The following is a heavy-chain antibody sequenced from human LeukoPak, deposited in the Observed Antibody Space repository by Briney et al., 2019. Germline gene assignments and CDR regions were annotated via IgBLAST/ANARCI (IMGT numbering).Heavy chain of an antibody. D-gene: IGHD6-19*01. CDR2: INEDGSST. Sequence: GGSLRLSCAASGFTFSSYWMNWVRQAPGKGLVWVSRINEDGSSTNFADSVKGRFTISRDNTKNMLYLQMNSLRAEDTAVYYCARDQNMGIAVDRLYYYYYGMDVWGQGTTVTVSS. CDR3: ARDQNMGIAVDRLYYYYYGMDV. V-gene: IGHV3-74*01. J-gene: IGHJ6*02. CDR1: GFTFSSYW.